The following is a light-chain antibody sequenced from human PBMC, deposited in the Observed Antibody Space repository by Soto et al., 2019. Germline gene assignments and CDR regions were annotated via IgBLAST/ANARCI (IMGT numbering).Light chain of an antibody. J-gene: IGKJ1*01. CDR2: GAS. V-gene: IGKV3-20*01. CDR1: HSVSSSY. Sequence: EIVLTQSPGTLSLSPGERATLSCRASHSVSSSYLAWYQQKPGQAPRLLIYGASSRATGIPDRFSGSGSGTDFTLTISRLEPEDFAVYYCQQYGSSPPWTFGQGTKGDI. CDR3: QQYGSSPPWT.